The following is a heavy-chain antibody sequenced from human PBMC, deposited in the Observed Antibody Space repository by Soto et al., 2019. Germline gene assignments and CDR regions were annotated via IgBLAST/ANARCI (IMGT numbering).Heavy chain of an antibody. Sequence: PGGSLRLSCAASGFTFGSYAMSWVRLAPGKGLEWVSVAGPSGSSTFYADSVRGRFTISRDNVENTLHLQMNSLRVADTALYFCARTYYYDSTGYYRTFDYWGQGTLVTVSS. CDR3: ARTYYYDSTGYYRTFDY. D-gene: IGHD3-22*01. J-gene: IGHJ4*02. CDR1: GFTFGSYA. CDR2: AGPSGSST. V-gene: IGHV3-23*01.